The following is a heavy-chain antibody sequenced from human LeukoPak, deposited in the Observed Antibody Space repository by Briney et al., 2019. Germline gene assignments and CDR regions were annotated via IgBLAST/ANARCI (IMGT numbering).Heavy chain of an antibody. Sequence: PGGSLRLSCAASGFTFDDYAMHWVRQAPGKGLEWIGEINHSGSTNYNPSLKSRVTISVDTSKNQFSLKLSSVTAADTAVYYCARGGSSSSPYYYYFYMDVWGKGTTVTVSS. CDR2: INHSGST. CDR3: ARGGSSSSPYYYYFYMDV. CDR1: GFTFDDYA. V-gene: IGHV4-34*01. J-gene: IGHJ6*03. D-gene: IGHD6-6*01.